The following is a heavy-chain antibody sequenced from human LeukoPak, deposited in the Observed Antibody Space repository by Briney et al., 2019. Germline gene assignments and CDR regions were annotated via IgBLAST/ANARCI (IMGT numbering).Heavy chain of an antibody. CDR1: GGSISSGSYY. J-gene: IGHJ3*02. Sequence: SETLSLTCTVSGGSISSGSYYWSWIRQPAGKGLEWIGRIYTSGSTNCNPSLKSRVTISVDTSKNQFSLKLSSVTAADTAVYYCARDPPQTTVVTGDAFDIWGQGTMVTVSS. D-gene: IGHD4-23*01. CDR3: ARDPPQTTVVTGDAFDI. CDR2: IYTSGST. V-gene: IGHV4-61*02.